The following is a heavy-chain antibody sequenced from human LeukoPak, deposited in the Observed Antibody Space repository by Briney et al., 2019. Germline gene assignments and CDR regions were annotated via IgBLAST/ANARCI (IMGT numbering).Heavy chain of an antibody. J-gene: IGHJ4*02. CDR3: AMGETFGPFDY. D-gene: IGHD3-10*01. Sequence: ASVKVSCKASGYTFTSYYMHWVRQAPGQGLEWMGIINPSGGSTSYAQKFQGRVTMTRDMSTSTVYMELSSLRSEDTAVYYCAMGETFGPFDYWGQGTLVTVSS. V-gene: IGHV1-46*01. CDR1: GYTFTSYY. CDR2: INPSGGST.